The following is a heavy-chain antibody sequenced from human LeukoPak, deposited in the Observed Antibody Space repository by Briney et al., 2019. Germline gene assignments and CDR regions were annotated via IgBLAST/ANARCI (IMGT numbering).Heavy chain of an antibody. J-gene: IGHJ5*02. CDR3: ARHLSIFGVIDGRFDP. CDR2: IYYSGST. Sequence: SETLSLTCTVSGGSISSSSYYWGRIRQPPGKGLEWIGSIYYSGSTYYNPSLKSRVTISVDTSKNQFSLKLSSVTAADTAVYYCARHLSIFGVIDGRFDPWGQGTLVTVSS. D-gene: IGHD2-8*01. V-gene: IGHV4-39*01. CDR1: GGSISSSSYY.